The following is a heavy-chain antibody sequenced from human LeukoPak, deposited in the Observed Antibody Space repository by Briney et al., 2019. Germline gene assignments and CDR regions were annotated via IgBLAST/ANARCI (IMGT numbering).Heavy chain of an antibody. V-gene: IGHV3-23*01. J-gene: IGHJ4*02. D-gene: IGHD4-17*01. Sequence: GGSLRLSCAASGFTFSSYAMSWVRQAPGKGLEGVSAISGSGGSTYYADSVKGRFTISRDNSKNTLYLQMNSLRAEDTAVYYCAKVGPHIDYGDYVYDYWGQGTLVTVSS. CDR1: GFTFSSYA. CDR2: ISGSGGST. CDR3: AKVGPHIDYGDYVYDY.